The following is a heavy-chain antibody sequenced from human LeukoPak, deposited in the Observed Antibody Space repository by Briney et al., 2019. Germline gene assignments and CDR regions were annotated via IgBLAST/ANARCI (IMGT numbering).Heavy chain of an antibody. J-gene: IGHJ3*02. CDR1: GGSISSYY. CDR2: IYHSGST. V-gene: IGHV4-4*07. D-gene: IGHD6-19*01. CDR3: ARDTSSGWYDNAFDI. Sequence: PSETLSLTCTVSGGSISSYYWSWIRQPAGKGLEWIGSIYHSGSTYYNPSLKSRVTISVDTSKNQFSLKLSSVTAADTAVYYCARDTSSGWYDNAFDIWGQGTMVTVSS.